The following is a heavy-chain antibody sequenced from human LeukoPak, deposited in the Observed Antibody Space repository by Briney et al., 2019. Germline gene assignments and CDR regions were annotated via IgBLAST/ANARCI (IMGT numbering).Heavy chain of an antibody. CDR3: ARGAAAADFPLDY. D-gene: IGHD6-13*01. V-gene: IGHV1-18*04. J-gene: IGHJ4*02. CDR1: GYTFTGYY. CDR2: ISAYNGNT. Sequence: ASVKVSCKASGYTFTGYYMHWVRQAPGQGLEWMGWISAYNGNTNYAQKLQGRVTMTTDTSTSTAYMELRSLRSDDTAVYYCARGAAAADFPLDYWGQGTLVTVSS.